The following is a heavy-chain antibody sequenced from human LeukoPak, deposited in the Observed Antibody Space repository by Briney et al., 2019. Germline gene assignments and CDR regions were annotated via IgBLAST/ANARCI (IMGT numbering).Heavy chain of an antibody. CDR1: GFTFSSYA. V-gene: IGHV3-23*01. J-gene: IGHJ3*02. Sequence: GSLRLSCAASGFTFSSYAMSWVRQAPGKGLEWVSAISGSGGSTYHADSVKGRFTISRDNSKNTLYLQMNSLRAEDTAVYYCARSSSSWYSVYAFDIWGQGTMVTVSS. D-gene: IGHD6-13*01. CDR3: ARSSSSWYSVYAFDI. CDR2: ISGSGGST.